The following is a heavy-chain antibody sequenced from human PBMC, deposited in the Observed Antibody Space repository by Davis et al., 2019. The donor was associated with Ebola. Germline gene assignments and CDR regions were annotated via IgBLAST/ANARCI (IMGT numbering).Heavy chain of an antibody. D-gene: IGHD5-12*01. CDR3: AREGSGYDG. Sequence: GGSLRLSCAASGFTFSDYYMSWVRQAPGKGLEWVANIKQDGSEKYYVDSVKGRFTISRDNAKNSLYLQMNSLRAEDTAVYYCAREGSGYDGWGQGTLVTVSS. CDR2: IKQDGSEK. V-gene: IGHV3-7*01. CDR1: GFTFSDYY. J-gene: IGHJ4*02.